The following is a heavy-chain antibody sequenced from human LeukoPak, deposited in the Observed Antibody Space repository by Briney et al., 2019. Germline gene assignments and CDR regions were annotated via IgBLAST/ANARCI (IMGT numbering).Heavy chain of an antibody. J-gene: IGHJ3*02. CDR3: AHRRAVSGFLEWLFDAFDI. D-gene: IGHD3-3*01. CDR1: GFSLSTSGVG. CDR2: IYWDDDK. V-gene: IGHV2-5*02. Sequence: SGPTLVNPTQTLTLTCTFSGFSLSTSGVGVGWIRQPPGKALEWLALIYWDDDKRYSSSLKSRLTITKDTSKNQVVLTMTNMDPVDTATYYCAHRRAVSGFLEWLFDAFDIWGQGTMVTVSS.